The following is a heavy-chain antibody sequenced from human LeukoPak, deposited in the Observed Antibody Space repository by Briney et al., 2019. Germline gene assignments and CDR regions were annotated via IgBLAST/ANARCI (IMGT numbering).Heavy chain of an antibody. V-gene: IGHV4-4*07. J-gene: IGHJ5*02. D-gene: IGHD3-10*01. CDR3: ARDIWGSGSYYNANWFDP. CDR1: GGSISSYY. Sequence: SETLSLTCTVSGGSISSYYWSWIRQPAGKGLEWIGRIYTSGSTNYNPSLKSRVTMSVDTSKNQFSLKLSSVTAADTAVYYCARDIWGSGSYYNANWFDPWGQGTLVTVSS. CDR2: IYTSGST.